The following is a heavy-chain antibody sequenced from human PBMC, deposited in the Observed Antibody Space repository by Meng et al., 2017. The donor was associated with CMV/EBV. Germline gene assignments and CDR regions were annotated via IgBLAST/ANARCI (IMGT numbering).Heavy chain of an antibody. CDR2: TYYRSKWYN. CDR3: ARDRVDGITGTTSGYDY. V-gene: IGHV6-1*01. J-gene: IGHJ4*02. D-gene: IGHD1-7*01. CDR1: GDSVSSNSAA. Sequence: SETLSLTCAISGDSVSSNSAAWNWIRQSPSRGLEWLGRTYYRSKWYNDYAVSVKSRITINPDTSKNQFSLKLSSVTAADTAVYYCARDRVDGITGTTSGYDYWGQGTLVTVSS.